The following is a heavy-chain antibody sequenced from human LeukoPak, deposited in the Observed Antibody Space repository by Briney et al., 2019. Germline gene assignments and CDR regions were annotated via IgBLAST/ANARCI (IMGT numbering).Heavy chain of an antibody. V-gene: IGHV3-43D*03. Sequence: GGSLRLSCAASGFTFDDYAMHWVRQAPGKGLEWVSLISWDGGSTYYADSVKGRFTISRGNSKNSLYLQMNSLRAEDTALYYCAKGGPSSSPPVYYYYYMDVWGKGTTVTVSS. D-gene: IGHD6-13*01. CDR1: GFTFDDYA. CDR2: ISWDGGST. J-gene: IGHJ6*03. CDR3: AKGGPSSSPPVYYYYYMDV.